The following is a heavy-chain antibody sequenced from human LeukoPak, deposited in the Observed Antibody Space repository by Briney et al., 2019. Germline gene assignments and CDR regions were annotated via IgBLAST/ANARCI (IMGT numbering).Heavy chain of an antibody. CDR3: ARGYGSNSHPGY. CDR2: IYSNGGT. CDR1: GFTVSTNQ. D-gene: IGHD4-23*01. V-gene: IGHV3-53*01. Sequence: GGSLRLSCAASGFTVSTNQMSWVRQAPGKGLEWVSLIYSNGGTHYVDSVKGRFTISRDNSKNTLYLQMHSLRAEDTAVYYCARGYGSNSHPGYWGQGTLVTVSS. J-gene: IGHJ4*02.